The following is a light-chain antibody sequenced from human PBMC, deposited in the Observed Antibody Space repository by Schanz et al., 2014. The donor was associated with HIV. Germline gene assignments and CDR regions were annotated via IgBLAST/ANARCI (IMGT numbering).Light chain of an antibody. J-gene: IGLJ3*02. Sequence: QSALTQPASVSGSPGQSITISCTGTRNDVGTYNLVSWYQQHPGKAPQLMIYEVTKRTSGVSNRFSGSKSGNTASLTISGLQAEDEADYYCSSYTSSSTWVFGGGTKLTVL. CDR1: RNDVGTYNL. CDR3: SSYTSSSTWV. V-gene: IGLV2-14*02. CDR2: EVT.